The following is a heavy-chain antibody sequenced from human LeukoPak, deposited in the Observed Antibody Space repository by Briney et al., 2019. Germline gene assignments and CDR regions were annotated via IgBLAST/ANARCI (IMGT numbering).Heavy chain of an antibody. Sequence: ASVKVSCKASGYTFTNYGISWVRQAPGQGLEWMGWISTYNGNTNYAQKFQGRVTMTSDTSTSTAYMELSSLRSEDTAVYYCARSRGVVVLNYWGQGTLVTVSS. CDR1: GYTFTNYG. D-gene: IGHD2-2*01. CDR2: ISTYNGNT. V-gene: IGHV1-18*01. J-gene: IGHJ4*02. CDR3: ARSRGVVVLNY.